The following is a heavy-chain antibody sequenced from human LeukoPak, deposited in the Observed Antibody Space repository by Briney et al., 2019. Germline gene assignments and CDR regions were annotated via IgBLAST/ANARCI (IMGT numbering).Heavy chain of an antibody. D-gene: IGHD2-2*01. V-gene: IGHV3-21*01. CDR2: ISSSSSYI. Sequence: GGSLRLSCAASGFTFSTYSMNWVRQAPGKGLEWVSSISSSSSYIYYADSVKGRFTISRDNAKNSLYLQMNSLRAEDTAVHYCARDHCSSTSCYYYFDYWGQGTLVTVSS. CDR1: GFTFSTYS. J-gene: IGHJ4*02. CDR3: ARDHCSSTSCYYYFDY.